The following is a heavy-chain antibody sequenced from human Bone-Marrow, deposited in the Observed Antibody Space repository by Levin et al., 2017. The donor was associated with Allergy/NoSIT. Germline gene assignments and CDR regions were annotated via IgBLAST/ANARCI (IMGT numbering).Heavy chain of an antibody. CDR2: IYYSGST. J-gene: IGHJ6*02. Sequence: SETLSLTCTVSGGSISSYYWSWIRQPPGKGLEWIGYIYYSGSTNYNPSLKSRVTISVDTSKNHFSLKVNSVTAADTAVYYCATSTVATSYYYYGMDVWGRGTAVTVSS. CDR1: GGSISSYY. D-gene: IGHD4-23*01. V-gene: IGHV4-59*08. CDR3: ATSTVATSYYYYGMDV.